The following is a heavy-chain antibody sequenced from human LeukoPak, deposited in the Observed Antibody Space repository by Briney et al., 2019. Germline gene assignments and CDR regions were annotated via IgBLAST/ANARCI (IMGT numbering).Heavy chain of an antibody. D-gene: IGHD1-26*01. CDR1: VFTFSSYS. CDR2: ISSTSTYI. V-gene: IGHV3-21*01. CDR3: ACLVGATQDV. J-gene: IGHJ6*04. Sequence: PGGSLRLSCAASVFTFSSYSMNWVRQAPGKGLEWVSSISSTSTYIYYADSVKGRFTISRDNAKNSLYLQMNSLRSEDTAVYYCACLVGATQDVWGKGTTVIVSS.